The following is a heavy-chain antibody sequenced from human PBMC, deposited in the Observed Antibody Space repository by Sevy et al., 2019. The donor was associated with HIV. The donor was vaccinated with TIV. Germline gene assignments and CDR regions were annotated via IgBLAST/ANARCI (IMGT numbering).Heavy chain of an antibody. V-gene: IGHV1-18*01. CDR1: GYNFNIYT. Sequence: ASVKVSCQSSGYNFNIYTMHWVRQARGQGLEWVGRISPSDGDTDYAHNFHGRVSLTMDTSTSTAYLGLTSLRSDDTAVYFCTRDTWELLTGIAYYYSGMDVWGQGTTVTVSS. J-gene: IGHJ6*02. D-gene: IGHD1-26*01. CDR2: ISPSDGDT. CDR3: TRDTWELLTGIAYYYSGMDV.